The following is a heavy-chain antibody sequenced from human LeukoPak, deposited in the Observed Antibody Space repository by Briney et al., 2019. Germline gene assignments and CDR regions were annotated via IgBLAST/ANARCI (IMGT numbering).Heavy chain of an antibody. J-gene: IGHJ4*02. CDR3: ARRGYCSGGSCYSYFDY. D-gene: IGHD2-15*01. CDR2: INHSGST. V-gene: IGHV4-34*01. CDR1: GGSFSGYY. Sequence: PSETLSLTCAVYGGSFSGYYWSWIRQPPGKGLGWIGEINHSGSTNYNPSLKSRVTISVDTSKNQFSLKLSSVTAADTAVYYCARRGYCSGGSCYSYFDYWGQGTLVTVSS.